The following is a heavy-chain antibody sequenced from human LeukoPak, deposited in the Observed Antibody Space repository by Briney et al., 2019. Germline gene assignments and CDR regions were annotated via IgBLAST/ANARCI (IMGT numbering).Heavy chain of an antibody. D-gene: IGHD2-2*01. CDR1: GYTFTSYG. J-gene: IGHJ5*02. CDR3: ARDRSGCSSTSCQKPYNWFDP. V-gene: IGHV1-18*01. CDR2: ISAYNGNT. Sequence: ASVEVSCKASGYTFTSYGISWVRQAPGQGLEWMGWISAYNGNTNYAQKLQGRVTMTTDTSTSTAYMELRSLRSDDTAVYYCARDRSGCSSTSCQKPYNWFDPWGQGTLVTVSS.